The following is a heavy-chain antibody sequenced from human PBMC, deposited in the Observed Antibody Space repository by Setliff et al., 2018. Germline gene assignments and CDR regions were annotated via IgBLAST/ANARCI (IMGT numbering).Heavy chain of an antibody. CDR1: GYTFISYG. CDR3: ARVPRLEWLLPTFDS. V-gene: IGHV1-18*01. Sequence: ASVKVSCKTSGYTFISYGISWVRQAPGQGLEWMGWISGYNGNTDYAQNFQGRVTMTADTSTSTAYMELRSLRSDDTAVYYCARVPRLEWLLPTFDSWGQGTLVTVSS. D-gene: IGHD3-3*01. J-gene: IGHJ4*02. CDR2: ISGYNGNT.